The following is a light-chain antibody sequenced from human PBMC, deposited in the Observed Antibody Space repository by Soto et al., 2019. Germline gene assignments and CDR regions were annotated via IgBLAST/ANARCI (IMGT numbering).Light chain of an antibody. Sequence: EIVLTQSPATLSLSPGERSTLSCRASQSVSSYLAWYQQKPGQAPRLLIYGASSRATDIPDRFSGSGSGTDFTLTISRLEPADFAVYFCHHYGTSPTFGQGTRLEIK. CDR1: QSVSSY. J-gene: IGKJ5*01. CDR2: GAS. V-gene: IGKV3-20*01. CDR3: HHYGTSPT.